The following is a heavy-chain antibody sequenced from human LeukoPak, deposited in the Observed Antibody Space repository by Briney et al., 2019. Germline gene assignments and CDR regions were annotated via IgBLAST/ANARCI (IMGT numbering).Heavy chain of an antibody. CDR3: ARHVWGYSSSWYRPLNWFDP. J-gene: IGHJ5*02. D-gene: IGHD6-13*01. V-gene: IGHV4-39*01. CDR2: IYYSGST. CDR1: GGSISSSGYY. Sequence: KSSETLSLTCTVSGGSISSSGYYWGWIRQPPGKGLEWIGSIYYSGSTYYNPSLKSRVTISVDTSKNQFSLKLSSVTAADTAVYYCARHVWGYSSSWYRPLNWFDPWGRGTLVTVSS.